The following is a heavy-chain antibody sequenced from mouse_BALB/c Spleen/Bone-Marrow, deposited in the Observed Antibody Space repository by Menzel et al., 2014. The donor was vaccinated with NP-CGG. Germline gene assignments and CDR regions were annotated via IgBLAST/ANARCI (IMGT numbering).Heavy chain of an antibody. CDR2: ISSGSSTI. V-gene: IGHV5-17*02. J-gene: IGHJ4*01. CDR1: GFTFSSFG. Sequence: EVNVVESGGGLVQPGGSRKLSCAASGFTFSSFGMHWARQAPEKGLEWVAYISSGSSTIYYADTVKGRFTISRDNPKNTLFLQMTSLRSEDTAMYYCARSDGNYDYAMDYWGQGTSVTVSS. CDR3: ARSDGNYDYAMDY. D-gene: IGHD2-1*01.